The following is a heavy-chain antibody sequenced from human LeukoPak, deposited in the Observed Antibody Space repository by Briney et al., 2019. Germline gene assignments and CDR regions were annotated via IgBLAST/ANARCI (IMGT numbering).Heavy chain of an antibody. CDR2: INPNSGGT. Sequence: ASVKVSCKASGYTFTDYYMHWVRQAPGQGLEWMGWINPNSGGTNYAQKFQGRVTMTRDTSISTAYMELSRLRSDDTAVYYCARGGGYSSGWRWDFDYWGQGTLVTVSS. CDR1: GYTFTDYY. D-gene: IGHD6-19*01. V-gene: IGHV1-2*02. CDR3: ARGGGYSSGWRWDFDY. J-gene: IGHJ4*02.